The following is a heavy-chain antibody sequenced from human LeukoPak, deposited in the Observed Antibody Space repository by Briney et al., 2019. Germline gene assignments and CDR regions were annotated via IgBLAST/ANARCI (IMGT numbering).Heavy chain of an antibody. D-gene: IGHD3-10*02. CDR2: ISSSGSTI. CDR1: GFTFSSYE. V-gene: IGHV3-48*03. Sequence: PGESLRLSCAASGFTFSSYEMNWVRQAPGKGLEWVSYISSSGSTIYYADSVKGRFTTSRDNAKNSLYLQMNSLRAEDTAVYYCAELGITMIGGVWGKGTTVTISS. J-gene: IGHJ6*04. CDR3: AELGITMIGGV.